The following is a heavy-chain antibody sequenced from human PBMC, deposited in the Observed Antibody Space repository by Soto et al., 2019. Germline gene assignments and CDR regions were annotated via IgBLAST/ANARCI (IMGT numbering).Heavy chain of an antibody. J-gene: IGHJ5*02. CDR2: TNHSGST. CDR1: GGSFSGYY. CDR3: SNWFDP. Sequence: SETMSLTCAVYGGSFSGYYWSWIRKPPGTRLDRIGETNHSGSTNYNRSLKCRVTLSVDTSKNQFSLKLSSVGAARTAVYYCSNWFDPWGRESLVTVSS. V-gene: IGHV4-34*01.